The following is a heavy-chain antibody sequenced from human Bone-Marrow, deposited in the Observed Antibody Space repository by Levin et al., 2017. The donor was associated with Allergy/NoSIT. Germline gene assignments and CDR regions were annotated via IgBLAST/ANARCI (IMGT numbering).Heavy chain of an antibody. CDR1: GFTFDDYA. D-gene: IGHD2-15*01. J-gene: IGHJ4*02. Sequence: PRLSCAASGFTFDDYAMHWVRPAPGKGLEWVSGISWNSGSRGYADSVKGRFTISRDNAKNSLYLQMNSLRPEDTALYYCARDKRAATPYYLDDWGQGTLVTVSS. V-gene: IGHV3-9*01. CDR3: ARDKRAATPYYLDD. CDR2: ISWNSGSR.